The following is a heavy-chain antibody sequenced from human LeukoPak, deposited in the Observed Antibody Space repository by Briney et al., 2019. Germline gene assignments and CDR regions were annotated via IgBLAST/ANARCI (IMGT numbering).Heavy chain of an antibody. Sequence: SETLSLTCTVSGDSITTYYWSWIRQPPGKGLEWIGYIYYSGSTNYNPSLKSRVTISVDTSKNQFSLRLSSVTAADTAVYYCARVTGYMIEDYFDYWGQGTLVTVSS. CDR2: IYYSGST. D-gene: IGHD3-22*01. CDR1: GDSITTYY. J-gene: IGHJ4*02. CDR3: ARVTGYMIEDYFDY. V-gene: IGHV4-59*01.